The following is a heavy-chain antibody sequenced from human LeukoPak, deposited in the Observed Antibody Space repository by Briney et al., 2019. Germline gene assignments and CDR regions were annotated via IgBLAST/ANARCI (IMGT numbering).Heavy chain of an antibody. Sequence: GGSLRLSCAAPGFTFSSYSMNWVRQAPGKGLEWISFISSGSVDIYYADSVKGRFTISRDNAKNSLYLQMNSLRAEDTAVYYCAREVVIVPDYFYYGLDVWGQGTTVTVSS. CDR1: GFTFSSYS. V-gene: IGHV3-21*04. CDR2: ISSGSVDI. CDR3: AREVVIVPDYFYYGLDV. J-gene: IGHJ6*02. D-gene: IGHD2/OR15-2a*01.